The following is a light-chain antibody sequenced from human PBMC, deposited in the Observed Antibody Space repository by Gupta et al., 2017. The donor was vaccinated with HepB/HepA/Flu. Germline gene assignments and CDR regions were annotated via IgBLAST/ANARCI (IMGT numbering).Light chain of an antibody. CDR2: SNN. CDR1: SSNIGSNT. CDR3: AAWDDTLNGIL. J-gene: IGLJ3*02. V-gene: IGLV1-44*01. Sequence: QSVLTKPPSASGTPGQRVPISCSGSSSNIGSNTVNWYQQLPGTAPKVLIYSNNQRPSGVPDRFSGSKSGISASLAISGLQSEDEADYSCAAWDDTLNGILFGGGTKLTVL.